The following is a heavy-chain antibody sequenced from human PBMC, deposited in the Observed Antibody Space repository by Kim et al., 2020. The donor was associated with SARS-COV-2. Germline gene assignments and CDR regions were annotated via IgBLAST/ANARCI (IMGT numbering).Heavy chain of an antibody. CDR1: GASFSGFY. V-gene: IGHV4-34*01. Sequence: SETLSLTCAVYGASFSGFYWSWIRQPPGRGLEWIGEINHSGRTNYNPSLKSRVTISLDTSQKQFSLKLTSVTAAAPAVYYFARRLSNTSGSACHYFGLWG. CDR2: INHSGRT. D-gene: IGHD3-10*01. CDR3: ARRLSNTSGSACHYFGL. J-gene: IGHJ2*01.